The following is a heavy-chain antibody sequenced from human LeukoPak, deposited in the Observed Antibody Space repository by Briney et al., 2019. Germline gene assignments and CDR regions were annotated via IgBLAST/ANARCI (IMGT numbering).Heavy chain of an antibody. J-gene: IGHJ4*02. V-gene: IGHV4-39*01. CDR2: IYYSGST. CDR3: ARQLPHGGDTGY. CDR1: GGSISSSSYY. D-gene: IGHD4-23*01. Sequence: SETLSLTCTVSGGSISSSSYYWGWIRQPPGKGLEWIGSIYYSGSTYYNPSLESRVTISVDTSKNQFSLKLSSVTAADTAVYYCARQLPHGGDTGYWGQGTLVTVSS.